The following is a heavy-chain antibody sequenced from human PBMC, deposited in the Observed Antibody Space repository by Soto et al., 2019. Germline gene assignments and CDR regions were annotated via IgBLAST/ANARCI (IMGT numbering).Heavy chain of an antibody. CDR1: GGTFSSYA. CDR2: IIPIFGTA. CDR3: ASGDYSSSWYRYYFDY. Sequence: SVKVSCKASGGTFSSYAISWVRQAPAQGLEWMGGIIPIFGTANYAQKFQGRVTITADESTSTAYMELSSLRSEDTAGYYCASGDYSSSWYRYYFDYWGQGALVTVSS. D-gene: IGHD6-13*01. J-gene: IGHJ4*02. V-gene: IGHV1-69*13.